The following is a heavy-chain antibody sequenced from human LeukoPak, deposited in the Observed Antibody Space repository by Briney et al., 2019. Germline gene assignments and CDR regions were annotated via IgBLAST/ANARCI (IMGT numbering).Heavy chain of an antibody. V-gene: IGHV5-51*01. CDR1: GFSFSSYW. CDR2: IYPGDFDT. D-gene: IGHD1-26*01. Sequence: GESLKISCKGSGFSFSSYWVAWVRQMPGKGLEWMGIIYPGDFDTRYSPSFQGQVTISADKSISTAYLQWSSLKASDTAMYYCARLWDSPNWLDPWGQGTLVTVSS. CDR3: ARLWDSPNWLDP. J-gene: IGHJ5*02.